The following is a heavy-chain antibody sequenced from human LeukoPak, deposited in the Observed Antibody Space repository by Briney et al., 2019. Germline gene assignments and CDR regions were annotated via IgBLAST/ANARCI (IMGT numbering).Heavy chain of an antibody. CDR1: GFTFSNYA. CDR3: SKTGVGGTSPQG. CDR2: ISGYGGST. J-gene: IGHJ4*02. D-gene: IGHD3-16*01. Sequence: GGSLRLSCAASGFTFSNYAMTWVRQAPGKGLEWVSAISGYGGSTFYADSVKGRFTISRANSENTLYLQMNSLRAEDTAVYYCSKTGVGGTSPQGWGQGTLVTVSS. V-gene: IGHV3-23*01.